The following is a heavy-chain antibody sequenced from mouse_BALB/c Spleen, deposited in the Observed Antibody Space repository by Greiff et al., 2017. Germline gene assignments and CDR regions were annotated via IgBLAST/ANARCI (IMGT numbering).Heavy chain of an antibody. J-gene: IGHJ1*01. D-gene: IGHD5-1*01. CDR3: ARSTYEGYFDV. V-gene: IGHV1-4*02. Sequence: QVQLQQSAAELARPGASVKMSCKASGYTFTSYTMHWVKQRPGQGLEWIGYINPSSGYTEYNQKFKDKTTLTADKSSSTAYMQLSSLTSEDSAVYYCARSTYEGYFDVWGAGTTVTVSS. CDR1: GYTFTSYT. CDR2: INPSSGYT.